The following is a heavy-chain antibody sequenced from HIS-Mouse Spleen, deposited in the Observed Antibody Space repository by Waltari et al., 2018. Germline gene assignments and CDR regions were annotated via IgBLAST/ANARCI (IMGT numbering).Heavy chain of an antibody. J-gene: IGHJ2*01. D-gene: IGHD6-13*01. V-gene: IGHV4-39*07. CDR1: GGSISSSSYY. Sequence: QLQLQESGPGLVKPSETLSLTCTVSGGSISSSSYYWGWIRQPPGKGVEWIGSIYYRGGTYYNPSLKSRVTISVDTSKNQFSLKLSSVTAADTAVYYCAREIPYSSSWYDWYFDLWGRGTLVTVSS. CDR3: AREIPYSSSWYDWYFDL. CDR2: IYYRGGT.